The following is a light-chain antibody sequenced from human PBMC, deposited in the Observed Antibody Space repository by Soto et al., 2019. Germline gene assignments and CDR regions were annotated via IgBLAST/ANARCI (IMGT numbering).Light chain of an antibody. V-gene: IGKV1-5*03. CDR3: QQYYSYWT. CDR1: QSISSW. CDR2: KAS. J-gene: IGKJ1*01. Sequence: DIQMTQSPSTLSASVGDRVTITCRASQSISSWLAWYQQKPGKAPKLLIYKASSLESGVPSKFSGSGSGTEFPLTISSLQPDDFATYYCQQYYSYWTFGQGTKVEIK.